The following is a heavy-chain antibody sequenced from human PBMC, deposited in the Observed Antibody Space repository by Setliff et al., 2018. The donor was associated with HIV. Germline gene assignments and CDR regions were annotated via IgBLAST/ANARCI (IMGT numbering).Heavy chain of an antibody. CDR1: GFTFGSYA. CDR2: VYSGGSST. J-gene: IGHJ4*02. D-gene: IGHD6-19*01. V-gene: IGHV3-23*03. Sequence: GGSLRLSCAGSGFTFGSYAMSWVRQAPGKGLEWVSIVYSGGSSTYYADSVKGRFTISRDDSKKTLYLQMNSLRVEDTAIYYCAKDPPLSYSSGWYYFDYWGQGTLVTVS. CDR3: AKDPPLSYSSGWYYFDY.